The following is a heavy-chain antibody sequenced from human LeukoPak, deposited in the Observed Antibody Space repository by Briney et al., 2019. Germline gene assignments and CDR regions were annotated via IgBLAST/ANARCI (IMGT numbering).Heavy chain of an antibody. Sequence: SVKVSCKASGGTFSSYAISWVRQAPGQGLEWMGGIIPIFGTANYAQKFQGRVAITADESTSTAYMELSSLRSEDTAVYYCARGSSLAYCGGDCYSSPLDYYYGMDVWGQGTTVTVSS. V-gene: IGHV1-69*13. CDR2: IIPIFGTA. J-gene: IGHJ6*02. CDR3: ARGSSLAYCGGDCYSSPLDYYYGMDV. D-gene: IGHD2-21*02. CDR1: GGTFSSYA.